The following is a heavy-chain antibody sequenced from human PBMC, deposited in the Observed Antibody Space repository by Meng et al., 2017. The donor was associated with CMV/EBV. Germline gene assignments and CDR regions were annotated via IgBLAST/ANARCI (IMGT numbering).Heavy chain of an antibody. D-gene: IGHD4-17*01. CDR2: IIPIFGTA. CDR1: GGTFSSYA. V-gene: IGHV1-69*12. CDR3: AREVDDYGDGWYFDL. J-gene: IGHJ2*01. Sequence: VQLVESGAEVKKPWSSVKASCKASGGTFSSYAISWVRQAPGQGLEWMGGIIPIFGTANYAQKFQGRVTITADESTSTAYMELSSLRSEDTAVYYCAREVDDYGDGWYFDLWGRGTLVTVSS.